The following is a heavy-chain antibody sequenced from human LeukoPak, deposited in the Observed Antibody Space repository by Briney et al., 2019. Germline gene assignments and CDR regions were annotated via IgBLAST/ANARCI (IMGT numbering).Heavy chain of an antibody. V-gene: IGHV3-53*01. Sequence: GGSLRLSCAASGSTVSSSYMSWVRQAPGKGLEWVSVLYSGGTTYYADSVTGRFTISRDNSKNTLYLQMNSLRAEDTAVYYCARDTNRFGVDVWGQGTTVTVSS. J-gene: IGHJ6*02. CDR3: ARDTNRFGVDV. CDR2: LYSGGTT. D-gene: IGHD1-1*01. CDR1: GSTVSSSY.